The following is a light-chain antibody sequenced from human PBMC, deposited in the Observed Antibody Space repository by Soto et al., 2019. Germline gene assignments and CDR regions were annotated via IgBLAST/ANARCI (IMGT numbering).Light chain of an antibody. Sequence: QSALTQPASVSGSPGQSITFSCTGTSSDVGGYHYVSWYQQHPGKAPKLMIYDVSNRPSGVSNRFSGSKSGNTASLTISGLQAEDEADYYCSSYTSTSTVVFGGGNKLTVL. CDR3: SSYTSTSTVV. V-gene: IGLV2-14*01. CDR1: SSDVGGYHY. J-gene: IGLJ2*01. CDR2: DVS.